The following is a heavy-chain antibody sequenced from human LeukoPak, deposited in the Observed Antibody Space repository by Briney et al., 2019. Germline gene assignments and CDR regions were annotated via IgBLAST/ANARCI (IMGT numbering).Heavy chain of an antibody. CDR1: GYTFTSYA. CDR3: ARGLGDYVAVT. D-gene: IGHD4-17*01. J-gene: IGHJ5*02. Sequence: ASVNVSCKASGYTFTSYAMHWVRQAPGQRLEWMGWINAGNGNTKYSQKFQGRVTITRDTSASTAYMELSSLRSEDTAVYYCARGLGDYVAVTWGQGTLVTVSS. V-gene: IGHV1-3*01. CDR2: INAGNGNT.